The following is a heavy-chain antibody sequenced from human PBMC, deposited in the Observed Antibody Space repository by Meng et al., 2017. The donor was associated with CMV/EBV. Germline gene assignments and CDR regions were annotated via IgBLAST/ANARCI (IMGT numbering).Heavy chain of an antibody. D-gene: IGHD4-17*01. CDR1: GFTFNSYW. J-gene: IGHJ3*02. Sequence: GESLKISCAASGFTFNSYWMHWVRQAPGKGLVWVSRINSDGSSTSYADSVKGRFTISRDNAKNTLYLQMNSLRAEDTAVYYCARDPEGPINFLYGDDAFDIWGQGTMVTVSS. V-gene: IGHV3-74*01. CDR2: INSDGSST. CDR3: ARDPEGPINFLYGDDAFDI.